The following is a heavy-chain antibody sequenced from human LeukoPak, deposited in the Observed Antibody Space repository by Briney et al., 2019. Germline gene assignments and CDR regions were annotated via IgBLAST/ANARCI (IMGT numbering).Heavy chain of an antibody. J-gene: IGHJ3*02. Sequence: GGSLRLSCAASGFTFSSYAMSWVRQAPGKGLEWVSAISGSGGSTYYADSVKGRFTISRDNSKNTLYLQMHSLRAEDTAVYYCAKDPSSGGSHDAFDIWGQGTMVTVSS. CDR1: GFTFSSYA. V-gene: IGHV3-23*01. D-gene: IGHD1-26*01. CDR2: ISGSGGST. CDR3: AKDPSSGGSHDAFDI.